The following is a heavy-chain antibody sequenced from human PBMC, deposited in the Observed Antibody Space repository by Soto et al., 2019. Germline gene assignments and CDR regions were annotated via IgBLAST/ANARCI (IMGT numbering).Heavy chain of an antibody. CDR2: IIPILGIA. J-gene: IGHJ6*02. D-gene: IGHD3-9*01. CDR1: GGTFSSYT. V-gene: IGHV1-69*02. CDR3: ARPPVLRYFEYGMDV. Sequence: QVQLVQSGAEVKKPGSSVKVSCKASGGTFSSYTISWVRQAPGQGLEWMGRIIPILGIANYAQKFQGRVTITADKSTSTAYMELSSLRSEDTAVYYCARPPVLRYFEYGMDVWGQGTTVTVSS.